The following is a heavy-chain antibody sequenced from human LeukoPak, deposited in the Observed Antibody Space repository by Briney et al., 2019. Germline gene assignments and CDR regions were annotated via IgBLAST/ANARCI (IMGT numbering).Heavy chain of an antibody. J-gene: IGHJ4*02. CDR1: GFTFSNYA. D-gene: IGHD3-9*01. CDR2: IRGSAGST. Sequence: PGGSLRLSCAASGFTFSNYAMSWVRQAPGKGLEWVSGIRGSAGSTYYADSVKGRFTISRDNSKNTLYLQMNSLRAEDTAVYYCAKAPYYDILTGYSYFDYWGQGTRVTVSS. V-gene: IGHV3-23*01. CDR3: AKAPYYDILTGYSYFDY.